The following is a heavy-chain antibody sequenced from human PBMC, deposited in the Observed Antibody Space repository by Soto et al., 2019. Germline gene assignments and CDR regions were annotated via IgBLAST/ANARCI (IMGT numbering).Heavy chain of an antibody. CDR1: GFTFSRFW. CDR3: AGPPKSGNYAYAFDL. V-gene: IGHV3-7*01. D-gene: IGHD3-3*01. J-gene: IGHJ3*01. Sequence: EVQLVESGGGLVQSGGSLRLSCAASGFTFSRFWMSWVRQAPGEGLEWVGNIKEDGSEKYYVDSVKGRFTISRDNGKNSLYLQMKSLRAEDTDVYYCAGPPKSGNYAYAFDLWGQGTMVTVSS. CDR2: IKEDGSEK.